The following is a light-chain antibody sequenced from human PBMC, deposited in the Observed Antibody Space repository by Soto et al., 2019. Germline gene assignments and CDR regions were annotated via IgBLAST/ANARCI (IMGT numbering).Light chain of an antibody. J-gene: IGLJ2*01. Sequence: QSVLTQPASVSGSPGQSITISCTGTSSDVGGYNYVSWYQQHPGKAPKLMIYAVSNRPSGVSNRFSASKSGNTASLTISGLQADDEADYYCSSYTSSSSVVFGGGTKLTVL. V-gene: IGLV2-14*01. CDR1: SSDVGGYNY. CDR3: SSYTSSSSVV. CDR2: AVS.